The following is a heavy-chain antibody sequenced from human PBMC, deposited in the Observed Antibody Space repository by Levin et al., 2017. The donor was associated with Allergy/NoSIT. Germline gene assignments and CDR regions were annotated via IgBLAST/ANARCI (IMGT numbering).Heavy chain of an antibody. D-gene: IGHD3-22*01. CDR1: GGSISNFY. CDR2: IYYTGST. Sequence: TSETLSLTCTVSGGSISNFYWSWIRQPPGKGLEFIGYIYYTGSTNYDPSLKSRVTISLDTSKNQFFLKLTSVTAADTAVYYCARNRDANSGSVWNNWGQGTLVTVSS. CDR3: ARNRDANSGSVWNN. V-gene: IGHV4-59*01. J-gene: IGHJ4*02.